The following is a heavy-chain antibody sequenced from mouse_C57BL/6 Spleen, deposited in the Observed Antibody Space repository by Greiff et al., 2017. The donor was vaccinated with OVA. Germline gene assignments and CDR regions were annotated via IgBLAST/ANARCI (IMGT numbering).Heavy chain of an antibody. CDR1: GYTFTSYG. D-gene: IGHD3-1*01. J-gene: IGHJ2*01. CDR2: IYPRSGNT. Sequence: VQLQESGAELARPGASVKLSCKASGYTFTSYGISWVKQRTGQGLEWIGEIYPRSGNTYYNEKFKGKATLTADKSSSTAYMELRSLTSEDSAVYFCARKGQLTEDYFDYWGQGTTLTVSS. V-gene: IGHV1-81*01. CDR3: ARKGQLTEDYFDY.